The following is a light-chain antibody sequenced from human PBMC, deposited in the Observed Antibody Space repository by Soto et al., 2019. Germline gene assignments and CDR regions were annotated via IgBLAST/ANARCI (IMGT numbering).Light chain of an antibody. V-gene: IGLV2-14*01. CDR2: EVN. J-gene: IGLJ3*02. CDR1: SSDVGGHIY. Sequence: QSALTQPASVSGSPGQSITISCTGTSSDVGGHIYVSWYQHHPLKAPKLIIYEVNSRPSGISNRFSGSKSGNTASLTISGLQAEDEADYYCSSYTSSSTWVFGGWTKLTVL. CDR3: SSYTSSSTWV.